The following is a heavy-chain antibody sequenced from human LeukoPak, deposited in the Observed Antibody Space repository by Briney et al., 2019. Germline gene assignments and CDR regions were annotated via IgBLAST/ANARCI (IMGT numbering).Heavy chain of an antibody. V-gene: IGHV3-30*02. D-gene: IGHD5-24*01. J-gene: IGHJ4*02. CDR2: IRYDGSNQ. Sequence: WGSLRLSCAAYGFTFRSYCMHWIRQAPGKGLEWVAFIRYDGSNQYYADSVKGRFTISRDNSENTLYLQMNSLRVEDTAMYYGAKGDRGRSEMTTIKGVDYWGQGTLVTVSS. CDR3: AKGDRGRSEMTTIKGVDY. CDR1: GFTFRSYC.